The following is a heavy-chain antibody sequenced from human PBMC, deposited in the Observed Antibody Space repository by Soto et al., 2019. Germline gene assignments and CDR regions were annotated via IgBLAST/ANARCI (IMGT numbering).Heavy chain of an antibody. J-gene: IGHJ2*01. D-gene: IGHD2-8*02. CDR3: AKSGGVYWYFDL. V-gene: IGHV3-23*01. CDR1: GFTIRDYA. Sequence: EVQLLESGGTLVQPGGSLRLSCAAAGFTIRDYAMSWVRQAPGKGLEWVSSISGRGGNTYYADSVKGRVTISRDISKNILFLQMASLRAEDTAVYYCAKSGGVYWYFDLWGRGTLVTVSS. CDR2: ISGRGGNT.